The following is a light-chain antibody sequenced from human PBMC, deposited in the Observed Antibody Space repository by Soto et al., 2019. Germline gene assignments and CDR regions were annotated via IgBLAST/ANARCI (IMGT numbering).Light chain of an antibody. CDR1: QSVSSN. V-gene: IGKV3-15*01. J-gene: IGKJ1*01. Sequence: IVFTQSPATLSLSPVERATLSCTASQSVSSNLAWYQHKPGQAPRLLIFGASTRATGVPVRFSGSGSGRQFTLTISSLQSEDFAVYYCHQYNDGPGGTFGQGTKVDIK. CDR3: HQYNDGPGGT. CDR2: GAS.